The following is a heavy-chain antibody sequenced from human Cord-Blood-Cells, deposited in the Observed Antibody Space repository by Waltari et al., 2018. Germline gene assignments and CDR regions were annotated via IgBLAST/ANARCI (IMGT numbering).Heavy chain of an antibody. J-gene: IGHJ4*02. V-gene: IGHV5-51*01. CDR3: ATRNFYISSWYYFDY. CDR1: GYSIPSYW. CDR2: IYPGDSDT. D-gene: IGHD6-13*01. Sequence: EVQLVQSGAEVKNPGESLKISCKGSGYSIPSYWFGWGRRLPGKGLEWMGIIYPGDSDTRYSPSFQGQVTISADKSISTAYLQWTSLKASDTAMYYCATRNFYISSWYYFDYWGQGTLVTVSS.